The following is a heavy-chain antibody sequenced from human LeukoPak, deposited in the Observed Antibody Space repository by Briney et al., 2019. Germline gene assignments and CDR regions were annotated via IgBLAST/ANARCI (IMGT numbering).Heavy chain of an antibody. CDR2: ISGSGGST. V-gene: IGHV3-23*01. CDR1: GFTFSSYA. J-gene: IGHJ4*02. Sequence: GGSLRLSCAASGFTFSSYAMSWVRQAPGKGLEWVSAISGSGGSTYYADFVKGRFTTSRDNAKNTLYLQLSSLRAEDTAVYYCARDYSSVPEYWGQGTLVTVSS. CDR3: ARDYSSVPEY. D-gene: IGHD6-19*01.